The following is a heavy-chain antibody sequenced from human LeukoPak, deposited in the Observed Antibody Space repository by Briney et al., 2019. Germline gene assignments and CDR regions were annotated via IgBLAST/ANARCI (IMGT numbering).Heavy chain of an antibody. D-gene: IGHD3-22*01. CDR1: GYTFTSYG. J-gene: IGHJ4*02. V-gene: IGHV1-18*01. CDR3: ARAGDSSGYNHDY. CDR2: ISAYNGNT. Sequence: ASVKVSCKASGYTFTSYGISWVRQAPGQGLEWMGWISAYNGNTNYAQKLQGRVTMTRNTSISTAYMELSSLRSEDTAVYYCARAGDSSGYNHDYWGQGTLVTVSS.